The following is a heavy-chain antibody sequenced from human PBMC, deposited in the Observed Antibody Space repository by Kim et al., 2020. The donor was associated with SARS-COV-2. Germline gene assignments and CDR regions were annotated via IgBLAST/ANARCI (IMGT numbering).Heavy chain of an antibody. D-gene: IGHD2-21*02. Sequence: ASVKVSCKVSGYTLTELSMHWVRQAPGKGLEWMGGFDPEDGETIYAQKFQGRVTMTEDTSTDTAYMELSSLRSEDTAVYYCATEVDTVVTPDGYYYYYGMDVWGQGTTVTVSS. CDR3: ATEVDTVVTPDGYYYYYGMDV. J-gene: IGHJ6*02. V-gene: IGHV1-24*01. CDR2: FDPEDGET. CDR1: GYTLTELS.